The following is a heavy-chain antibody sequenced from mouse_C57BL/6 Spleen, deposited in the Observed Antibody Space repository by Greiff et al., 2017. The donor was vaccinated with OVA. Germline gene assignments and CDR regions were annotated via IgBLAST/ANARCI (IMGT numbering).Heavy chain of an antibody. CDR2: INPNNGGT. V-gene: IGHV1-18*01. Sequence: VQLKESGPELVKPGASVKIPCKASGYTFTDYNMDWVKQSHGKSLEWIGDINPNNGGTIYNQKFKGKATLTVDKSSSTAYMELRSLTSEDTAVYYCARSPDGYGPYWYFDVWGTGTTVTVSS. CDR3: ARSPDGYGPYWYFDV. J-gene: IGHJ1*03. D-gene: IGHD2-2*01. CDR1: GYTFTDYN.